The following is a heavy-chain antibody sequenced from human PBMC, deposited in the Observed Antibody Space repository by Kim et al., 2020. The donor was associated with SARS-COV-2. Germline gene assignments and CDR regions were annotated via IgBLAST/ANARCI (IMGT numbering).Heavy chain of an antibody. CDR3: ARQDIVVVPAAILHWFDP. J-gene: IGHJ5*02. V-gene: IGHV4-39*01. Sequence: KSRVTISGDTSKNQFSLKLSSVTAADTAVYYCARQDIVVVPAAILHWFDPWGQGTLVTVSS. D-gene: IGHD2-2*02.